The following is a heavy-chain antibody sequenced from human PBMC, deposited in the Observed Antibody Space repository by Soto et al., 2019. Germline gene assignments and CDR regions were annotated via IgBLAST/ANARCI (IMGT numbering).Heavy chain of an antibody. CDR1: GYTFDNWW. J-gene: IGHJ4*02. CDR2: IYPGDSDT. D-gene: IGHD6-13*01. V-gene: IGHV5-51*01. CDR3: ATYRHSWFFFAF. Sequence: GESLKISCKASGYTFDNWWISWVRQMPGKGLEWMGIIYPGDSDTKYSPSVQGQVTISVDKSISTTYLQWSSLEASHTTMYYCATYRHSWFFFAFWGQGTRVPV.